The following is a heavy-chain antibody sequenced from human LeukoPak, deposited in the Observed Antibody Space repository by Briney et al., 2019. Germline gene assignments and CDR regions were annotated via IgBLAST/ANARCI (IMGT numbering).Heavy chain of an antibody. J-gene: IGHJ3*02. CDR1: GGSFSGYS. D-gene: IGHD5-12*01. CDR2: INHSGST. CDR3: ARLGRDGYNYGAFDI. Sequence: SETLSLTCAVSGGSFSGYSWSWIRQPPGKGLEWIGEINHSGSTNYNPSLKSRVTISVDTSKNQFSLKLSSVTAADTAVYYCARLGRDGYNYGAFDIWGQGTMVTVSS. V-gene: IGHV4-34*01.